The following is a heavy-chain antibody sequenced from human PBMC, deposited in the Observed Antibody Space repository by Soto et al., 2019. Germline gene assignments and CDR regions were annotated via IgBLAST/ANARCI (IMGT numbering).Heavy chain of an antibody. D-gene: IGHD6-13*01. Sequence: ASVKVSCKASGYTFTSYGIHWVRQAPGQRLEWMGWISAANGDTKYSPKFQGRVTITRDTSASTAYMELSSLRSEDTAVYYCVRRHVSATGIDWFDPWGQGTLVTVSS. CDR2: ISAANGDT. CDR3: VRRHVSATGIDWFDP. CDR1: GYTFTSYG. V-gene: IGHV1-3*01. J-gene: IGHJ5*02.